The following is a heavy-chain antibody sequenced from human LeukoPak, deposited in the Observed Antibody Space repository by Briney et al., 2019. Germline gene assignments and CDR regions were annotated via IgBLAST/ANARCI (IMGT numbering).Heavy chain of an antibody. D-gene: IGHD3-10*01. CDR1: GGSMSSYY. CDR2: IYTSGST. J-gene: IGHJ4*02. CDR3: ATDRRSSGGDFDY. V-gene: IGHV4-4*07. Sequence: SETLSLTCTVSGGSMSSYYWCWIRQPAGKGLEWIGRIYTSGSTDYNPSLKSRVTMSVDTSKNQFSLKLSSVTAADTAVYYCATDRRSSGGDFDYWGQGTLVTVSS.